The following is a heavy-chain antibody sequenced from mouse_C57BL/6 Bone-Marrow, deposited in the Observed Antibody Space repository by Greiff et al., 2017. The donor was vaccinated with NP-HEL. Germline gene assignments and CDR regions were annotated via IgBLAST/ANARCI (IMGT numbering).Heavy chain of an antibody. Sequence: QVQLQQSGAELVRPGASVKLSCKASGYTFTDYYINWVKQRPGQGLEWIARIYPGSGNTYYNEKFKGKATLTAEKSSSTAYMQLSSLTSEDSAVYFCARDPYYDFSWFADWGQGTLVTVSA. D-gene: IGHD2-4*01. CDR2: IYPGSGNT. V-gene: IGHV1-76*01. J-gene: IGHJ3*01. CDR3: ARDPYYDFSWFAD. CDR1: GYTFTDYY.